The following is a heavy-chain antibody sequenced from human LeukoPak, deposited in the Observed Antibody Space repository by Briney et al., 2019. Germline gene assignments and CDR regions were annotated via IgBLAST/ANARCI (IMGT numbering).Heavy chain of an antibody. CDR2: ISGNSNYM. Sequence: PGGSLRLSCAPSGFAFSDYTMNWVRRAPGKGLEWVSSISGNSNYMYYVDSVKGRFTISRDNTKNSLYLQMNSLRAEDTAVYYCARDGSGGRGHYYYMGVWGKGTTVTVSS. D-gene: IGHD5-12*01. V-gene: IGHV3-21*01. J-gene: IGHJ6*03. CDR3: ARDGSGGRGHYYYMGV. CDR1: GFAFSDYT.